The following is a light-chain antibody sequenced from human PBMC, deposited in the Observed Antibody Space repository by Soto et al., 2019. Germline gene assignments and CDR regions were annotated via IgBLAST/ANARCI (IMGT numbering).Light chain of an antibody. CDR3: AAGDDSRSGSRV. CDR2: RNN. Sequence: QSVLTQPPSASGTPGQRVTISCSGSSSNIGSNYVYWYQQLPGTAPKLLIYRNNQRPSGVPDRFSGSKSGTSASLAISGLRYEEEADYYCAAGDDSRSGSRVFGGGTKLTVL. CDR1: SSNIGSNY. V-gene: IGLV1-47*01. J-gene: IGLJ3*02.